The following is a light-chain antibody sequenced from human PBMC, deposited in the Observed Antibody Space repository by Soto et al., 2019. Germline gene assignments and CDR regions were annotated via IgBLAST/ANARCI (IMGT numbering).Light chain of an antibody. V-gene: IGKV3-20*01. J-gene: IGKJ5*01. Sequence: EIVLTQSPGTLSLSPGERATLSCRASQSVSSSYLAWYQQKPGQAPRLLIYGASSRATGIPDRFSGSGSGTAFTITISRLEPDDFAVYYCQQYGSSPQTFGQGTRLEIK. CDR2: GAS. CDR1: QSVSSSY. CDR3: QQYGSSPQT.